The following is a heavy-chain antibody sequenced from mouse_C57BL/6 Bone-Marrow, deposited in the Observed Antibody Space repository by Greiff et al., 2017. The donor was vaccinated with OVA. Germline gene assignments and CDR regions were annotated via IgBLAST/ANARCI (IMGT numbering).Heavy chain of an antibody. D-gene: IGHD2-4*01. Sequence: VQLQQSGPELVKPGASVKISCKASGYSFTSYYIHWVKQRPGQGLEWIGWIYPGSGNTKYNEKFKGKATLTADTSSSTAYMQLSSLTSEDSAVYYCASYDYDGGFAYWGQGTLVTVSA. V-gene: IGHV1-66*01. CDR3: ASYDYDGGFAY. CDR1: GYSFTSYY. J-gene: IGHJ3*01. CDR2: IYPGSGNT.